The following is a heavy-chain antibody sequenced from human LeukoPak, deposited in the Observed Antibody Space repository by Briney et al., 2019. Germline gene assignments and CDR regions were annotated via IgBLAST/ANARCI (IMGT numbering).Heavy chain of an antibody. Sequence: GGSLRLSCAASGFTFSSYAMGWVRQAPGKGLEWVSTISGSGGSTYYADSVKGRFTISRDNSKNTLYLQMNSLRAEDTAVYYCAKAMYNWNYGPLDYWGQGTLVTVSS. CDR2: ISGSGGST. D-gene: IGHD1-7*01. V-gene: IGHV3-23*01. CDR3: AKAMYNWNYGPLDY. J-gene: IGHJ4*02. CDR1: GFTFSSYA.